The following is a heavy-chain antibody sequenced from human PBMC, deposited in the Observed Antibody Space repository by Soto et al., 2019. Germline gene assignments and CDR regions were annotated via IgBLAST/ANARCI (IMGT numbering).Heavy chain of an antibody. D-gene: IGHD3-10*01. V-gene: IGHV3-30*18. J-gene: IGHJ4*02. Sequence: QVQLVESGGGVVQPGRSLRLSCAASGFTFSSYGMHWVRQAPGKGLEWVAVISYDGSNKYYADSVKGRFTISRDNSKNTLYLQMNSLRAEDTAVYYCAKDVLLRFGGPDYWGQGTLVTVSS. CDR2: ISYDGSNK. CDR1: GFTFSSYG. CDR3: AKDVLLRFGGPDY.